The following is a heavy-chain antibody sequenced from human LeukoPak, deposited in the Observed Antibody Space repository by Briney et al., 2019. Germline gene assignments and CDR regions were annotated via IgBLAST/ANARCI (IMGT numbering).Heavy chain of an antibody. V-gene: IGHV3-23*01. CDR3: ASSIRAGMATITLPFDY. CDR1: GFTFSSYA. D-gene: IGHD5-24*01. Sequence: GGSLRLSCAASGFTFSSYAMSWVRQAPGKGLEWVSAISGSGGSTYYADSVKGRFTISRDNSKNTLYLQMNSLRAEDTAVYYCASSIRAGMATITLPFDYWGQGTLVTVSS. CDR2: ISGSGGST. J-gene: IGHJ4*02.